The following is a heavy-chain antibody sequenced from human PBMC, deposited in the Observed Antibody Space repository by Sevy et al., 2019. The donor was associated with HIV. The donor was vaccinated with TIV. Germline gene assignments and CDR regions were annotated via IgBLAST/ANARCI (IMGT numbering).Heavy chain of an antibody. CDR1: GFTISSYA. Sequence: GGSLRLSCAASGFTISSYAMSWVRQAPGKGLEWVSAISGSGGSPYYADSVKGRFTISRDNSKNTLYLQMNSLRAEDTAVYYCAKRDGEITMIVVVIADAFDIWGQGTMVTVSS. CDR3: AKRDGEITMIVVVIADAFDI. J-gene: IGHJ3*02. CDR2: ISGSGGSP. V-gene: IGHV3-23*01. D-gene: IGHD3-22*01.